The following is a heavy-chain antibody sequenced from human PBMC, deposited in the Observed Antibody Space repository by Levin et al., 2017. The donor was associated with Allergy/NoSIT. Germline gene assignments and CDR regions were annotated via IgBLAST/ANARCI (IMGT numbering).Heavy chain of an antibody. D-gene: IGHD6-19*01. J-gene: IGHJ5*02. V-gene: IGHV1-2*06. CDR2: INPNSGGT. CDR3: GKGLAVVEGKAGNWFDP. Sequence: KPGESLKISCKASGYTFTGYYMHWVRQAPGQGLEWMGRINPNSGGTNYAQKFQGRVTMTRDTSISTAYMELSRLRSDDTAVYYCGKGLAVVEGKAGNWFDPWGQGTLVTVSS. CDR1: GYTFTGYY.